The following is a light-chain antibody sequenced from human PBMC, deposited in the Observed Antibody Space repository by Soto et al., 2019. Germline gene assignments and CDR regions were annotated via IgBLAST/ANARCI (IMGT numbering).Light chain of an antibody. CDR3: QQYDTLPLT. J-gene: IGKJ5*01. CDR1: QDITNY. V-gene: IGKV1-33*01. Sequence: DIQMTQSPSSLSASVGDRVTIICQASQDITNYLNWYQQKPGKAPNLLIHDSSNLETGVPSRFSGSGTGTYFSFTISSLQPEDIATYYCQQYDTLPLTCGQGTRLEIK. CDR2: DSS.